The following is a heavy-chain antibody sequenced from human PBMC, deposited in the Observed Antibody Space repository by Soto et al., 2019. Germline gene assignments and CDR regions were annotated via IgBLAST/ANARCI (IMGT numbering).Heavy chain of an antibody. CDR3: ARDPSYDFWSEFDY. CDR2: ISGSGGNT. J-gene: IGHJ4*02. Sequence: PVGSLRLSCAFSGFSSSSYAMAWVRHSPGKGLEWVSAISGSGGNTYYADSAKGRFTISRDNSKNTLYLQMNSLRAEDTAVYYCARDPSYDFWSEFDYWGQGSLVSVTS. V-gene: IGHV3-23*01. CDR1: GFSSSSYA. D-gene: IGHD3-3*01.